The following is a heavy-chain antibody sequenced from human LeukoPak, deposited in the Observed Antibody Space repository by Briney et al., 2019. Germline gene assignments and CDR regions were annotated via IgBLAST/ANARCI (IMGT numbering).Heavy chain of an antibody. CDR1: RLSFSTYG. CDR2: ISSRSDMI. V-gene: IGHV3-48*01. J-gene: IGHJ5*02. Sequence: GGSLRLSCAGSRLSFSTYGMNWVRQVPGKGLEWISYISSRSDMIHYEDSVRGRFTISRDNAKSSLFLQMNSLRAEDTAVYYCAKPVFEYSRHNWFDPWGQGTLVTVSS. CDR3: AKPVFEYSRHNWFDP. D-gene: IGHD6-6*01.